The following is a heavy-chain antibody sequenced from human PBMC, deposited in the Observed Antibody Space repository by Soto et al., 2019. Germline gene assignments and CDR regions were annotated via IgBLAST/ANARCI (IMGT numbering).Heavy chain of an antibody. Sequence: QVQLQESGPGLVKPSETLSLTCTVSGGSISSYYWSWIRQPPGKGLEWIGYIYYSGSTNYNPSLKRRVTISVDTSKNQFSLKLSSVTAADTAVYYCATMGHYYDSSGYSPFDYWGQGTLVTVSS. J-gene: IGHJ4*02. V-gene: IGHV4-59*01. CDR3: ATMGHYYDSSGYSPFDY. CDR2: IYYSGST. CDR1: GGSISSYY. D-gene: IGHD3-22*01.